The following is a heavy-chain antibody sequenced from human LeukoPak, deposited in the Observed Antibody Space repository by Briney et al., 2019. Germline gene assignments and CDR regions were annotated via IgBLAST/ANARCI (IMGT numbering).Heavy chain of an antibody. Sequence: GSLRLSCAASGFTFSSYAMHWVRQAPGKGLEYVSAISSNGGSTYYANSVKGRFTISRDNSKNTLYLQMGSLRAEDIAVYYCAREGLVHTDRGAFDIWGQGTMVTVSS. CDR2: ISSNGGST. J-gene: IGHJ3*02. CDR1: GFTFSSYA. D-gene: IGHD3-10*01. CDR3: AREGLVHTDRGAFDI. V-gene: IGHV3-64*01.